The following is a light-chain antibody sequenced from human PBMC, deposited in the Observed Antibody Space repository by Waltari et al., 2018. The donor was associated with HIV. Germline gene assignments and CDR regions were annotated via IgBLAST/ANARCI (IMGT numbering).Light chain of an antibody. Sequence: DIHMTQSPSTVSASVGDRVIISCRASQNLNSWLAWYQQTPGKPPRFLIYQASTLERGVPSRFSGSGSGTLFTLTINNLQPVDFGTYYCQQYHSYPVTFGGGTKVEIK. J-gene: IGKJ4*01. V-gene: IGKV1-5*01. CDR3: QQYHSYPVT. CDR1: QNLNSW. CDR2: QAS.